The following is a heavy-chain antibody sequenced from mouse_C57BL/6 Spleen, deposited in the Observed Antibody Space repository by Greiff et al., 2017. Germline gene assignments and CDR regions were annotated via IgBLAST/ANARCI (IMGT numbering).Heavy chain of an antibody. D-gene: IGHD1-2*01. CDR3: ARYPTTAPYAMDY. J-gene: IGHJ4*01. CDR1: GYSITSDY. V-gene: IGHV3-8*01. Sequence: EVKLVESGPGLAKPSQTLSLTCSVTGYSITSDYWNWIRKFPGNKLEYMGYISYSGSTYYNPSLKSRISITRDTSKNQYYLQLNSVTTEDTATYYCARYPTTAPYAMDYWGQGTSVTVSS. CDR2: ISYSGST.